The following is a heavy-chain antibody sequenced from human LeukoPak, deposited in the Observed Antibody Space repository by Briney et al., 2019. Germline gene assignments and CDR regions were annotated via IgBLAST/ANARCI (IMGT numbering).Heavy chain of an antibody. V-gene: IGHV3-23*01. Sequence: HSGGSLRLSCTTSGLSFNTYSMSWVRQAPGKGLEWVSAINDDTPYYTDSVKGRFTVSRDNSRDTLYLHLNSLRAEDTAIYYCAKEYDLWHEQGNWFDTWGQGVLVTVSS. D-gene: IGHD3-3*01. CDR1: GLSFNTYS. J-gene: IGHJ5*02. CDR3: AKEYDLWHEQGNWFDT. CDR2: INDDTP.